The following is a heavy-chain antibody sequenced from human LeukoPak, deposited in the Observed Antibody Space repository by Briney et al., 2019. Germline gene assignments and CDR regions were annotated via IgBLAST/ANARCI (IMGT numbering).Heavy chain of an antibody. CDR2: IYPGGSDT. CDR1: GYSFFSYW. J-gene: IGHJ6*02. Sequence: GESLKISCKGSGYSFFSYWIGWVRQMPGTGLEWMGIIYPGGSDTRYSPSFQGQVTISADKSISTAYLQWSSLKASDTAMYYCARAYRSALYCNISSCFPYGMDVWGQGTTITVSS. CDR3: ARAYRSALYCNISSCFPYGMDV. V-gene: IGHV5-51*01. D-gene: IGHD2-2*01.